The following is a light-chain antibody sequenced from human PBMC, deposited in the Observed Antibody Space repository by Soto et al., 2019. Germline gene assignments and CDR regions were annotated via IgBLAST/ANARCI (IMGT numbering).Light chain of an antibody. V-gene: IGKV3-20*01. CDR3: QHYGSPLT. CDR2: GAS. J-gene: IGKJ4*01. Sequence: EIVLTQSPGTLSLSPGGRATLSCRASQSVRSSYLAWYQQRPGQAPRLLIFGASFRATGIPDRFSGSGSGTDFTLTISRLEPEDFAVYYCQHYGSPLTFGGGIKWIS. CDR1: QSVRSSY.